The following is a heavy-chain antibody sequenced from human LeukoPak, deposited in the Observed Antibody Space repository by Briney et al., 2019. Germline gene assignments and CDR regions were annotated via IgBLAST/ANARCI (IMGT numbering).Heavy chain of an antibody. CDR1: GGSFSGYY. CDR2: INHSGST. V-gene: IGHV4-34*01. Sequence: SETLSLTCAVYGGSFSGYYWSWIRQPPGKGLEWIGEINHSGSTNYNPSLKSRVTISVDTSKNQFSLKLSSVTAADTAVYYCARGRSYFDYWGQGTLVTVSS. CDR3: ARGRSYFDY. J-gene: IGHJ4*02.